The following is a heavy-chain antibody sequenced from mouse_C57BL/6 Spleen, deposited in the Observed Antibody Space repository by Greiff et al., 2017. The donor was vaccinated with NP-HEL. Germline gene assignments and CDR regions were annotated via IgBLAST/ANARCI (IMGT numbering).Heavy chain of an antibody. CDR2: IDGDDDK. CDR1: GFSLSTSGMG. Sequence: QVTLKESGPGILQPSQTLSLTCSVSGFSLSTSGMGVSWSRQPSGKGLEGLVHIDGDDDKRYNPSLKGRLTIPKETSRNQVLLKSISVDTADTATYDSARNDYEDADYYAMDYWGQGTSVTVSS. V-gene: IGHV8-12*01. J-gene: IGHJ4*01. CDR3: ARNDYEDADYYAMDY. D-gene: IGHD2-4*01.